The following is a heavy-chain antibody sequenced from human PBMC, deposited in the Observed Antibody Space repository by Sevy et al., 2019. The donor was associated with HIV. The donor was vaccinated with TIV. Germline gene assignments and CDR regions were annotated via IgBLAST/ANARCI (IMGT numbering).Heavy chain of an antibody. CDR2: ISSSSSYI. CDR3: VRRGVGATRGYYFDY. CDR1: GFTFSSYS. J-gene: IGHJ4*02. V-gene: IGHV3-21*01. Sequence: GGSLRLSCAASGFTFSSYSMNWVRQAPGKGLEWVSSISSSSSYIYYADSVKGRFTISRDNAKNSLYLQMNSLRAEDTAVYYCVRRGVGATRGYYFDYWGQGTLVTVSS. D-gene: IGHD1-26*01.